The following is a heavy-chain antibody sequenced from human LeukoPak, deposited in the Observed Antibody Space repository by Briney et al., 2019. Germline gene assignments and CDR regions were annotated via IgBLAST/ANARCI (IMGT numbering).Heavy chain of an antibody. J-gene: IGHJ4*02. Sequence: GGSLRLSCAASGLTYRRYWMRWVRQAPGKRLEWVANIKHDGSEKYYVDSVKGRFTISRDNAKNSLSLQMNSLRVEDTALYYCARESDHSNYPGTFDHWGPGTLVAVSS. CDR3: ARESDHSNYPGTFDH. CDR1: GLTYRRYW. V-gene: IGHV3-7*01. CDR2: IKHDGSEK. D-gene: IGHD4-11*01.